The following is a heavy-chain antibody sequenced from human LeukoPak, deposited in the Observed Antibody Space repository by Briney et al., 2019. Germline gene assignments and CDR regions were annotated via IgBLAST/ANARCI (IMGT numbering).Heavy chain of an antibody. D-gene: IGHD3-10*01. CDR1: GGTFSSYA. J-gene: IGHJ4*02. V-gene: IGHV1-69*04. CDR3: ARESAGSGSLDY. Sequence: SVKVSCKASGGTFSSYAISWVRQAPGQGLEWMGRIIPILGIANYTQKFQGRVTMTRDMSTSTVYMELSSLRSEDTAVYYCARESAGSGSLDYWGQGTLVTVSS. CDR2: IIPILGIA.